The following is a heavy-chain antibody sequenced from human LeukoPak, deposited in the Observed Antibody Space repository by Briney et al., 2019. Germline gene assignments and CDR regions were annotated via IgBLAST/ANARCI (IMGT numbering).Heavy chain of an antibody. CDR2: IYHSGST. V-gene: IGHV4-38-2*01. CDR1: GYSISSGYY. J-gene: IGHJ3*02. Sequence: PSETLSLTCAVSGYSISSGYYWGWIRQPPGKGLGWIGSIYHSGSTYYNPSLKSRVTISVDTSKNQFSLKLSSVTVADTAVYYCARPFYSSGAFDIWGQGTMVTVSS. CDR3: ARPFYSSGAFDI. D-gene: IGHD2/OR15-2a*01.